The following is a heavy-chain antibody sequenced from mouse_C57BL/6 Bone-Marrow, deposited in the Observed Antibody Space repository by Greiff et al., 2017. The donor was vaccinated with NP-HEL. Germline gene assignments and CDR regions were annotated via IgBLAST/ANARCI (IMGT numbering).Heavy chain of an antibody. Sequence: VQLQQSGAELARPGASVKLSCKASGYTFTSYGISWVKQRTGQGLEWIGEIYPRSGNTYYNEKFKGKATLTADKSSSTAYMELRSLTSEDSAVYFCARSAYYGSSFCGCFDVGGTGTTVTVSS. J-gene: IGHJ1*03. CDR3: ARSAYYGSSFCGCFDV. CDR2: IYPRSGNT. D-gene: IGHD1-1*01. CDR1: GYTFTSYG. V-gene: IGHV1-81*01.